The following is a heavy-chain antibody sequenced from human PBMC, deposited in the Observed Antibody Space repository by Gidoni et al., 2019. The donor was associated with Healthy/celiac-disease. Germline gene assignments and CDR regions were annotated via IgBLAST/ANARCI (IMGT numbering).Heavy chain of an antibody. CDR3: ARVLRFLESGFDY. CDR2: IKQDGSEK. Sequence: EVQLVESGGGLVQPGGSLRLSCAASGFTFSSYWMSWVRQAPGKGLEWVANIKQDGSEKYYVDSVKGRFTISRDNAKNSLYLQMNSLRAEDTAVYYCARVLRFLESGFDYWGQGTLVTVSS. J-gene: IGHJ4*02. D-gene: IGHD3-3*01. V-gene: IGHV3-7*04. CDR1: GFTFSSYW.